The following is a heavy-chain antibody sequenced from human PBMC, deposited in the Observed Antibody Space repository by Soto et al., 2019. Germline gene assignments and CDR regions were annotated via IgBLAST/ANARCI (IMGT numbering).Heavy chain of an antibody. CDR1: GFTFSNYA. CDR2: ISDRGDTT. Sequence: GGSLRLSCAASGFTFSNYAMSWVRQAPGQGLEWGSAISDRGDTTYYADSVKGRFTISRDNSKKTLYLQMNSLRAEDTAVYYCARAHVMVVAGSTFDYWGHATLVTVSS. V-gene: IGHV3-23*01. CDR3: ARAHVMVVAGSTFDY. J-gene: IGHJ4*01. D-gene: IGHD6-19*01.